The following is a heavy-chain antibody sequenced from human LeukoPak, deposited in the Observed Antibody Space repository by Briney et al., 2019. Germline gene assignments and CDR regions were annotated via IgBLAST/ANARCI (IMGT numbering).Heavy chain of an antibody. CDR2: IYYSGST. CDR3: TRGVYYYMDV. V-gene: IGHV4-59*01. D-gene: IGHD6-13*01. J-gene: IGHJ6*03. Sequence: SETLSLTCTVSGGSISSYYWSWIRQPPGKGLEWIGYIYYSGSTNYNPSLKSRVTISVDTSKNQFSLKLSSVTAADTAVYYCTRGVYYYMDVWGKGTTVTVSS. CDR1: GGSISSYY.